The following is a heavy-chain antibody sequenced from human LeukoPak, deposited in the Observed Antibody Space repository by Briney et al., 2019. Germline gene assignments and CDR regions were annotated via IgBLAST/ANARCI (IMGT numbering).Heavy chain of an antibody. CDR2: ISGSGGSA. CDR3: AKVLEGYCSSASYQIFDY. D-gene: IGHD2-2*01. V-gene: IGHV3-23*01. J-gene: IGHJ4*02. CDR1: GFTFTSYA. Sequence: GGSLRLSCAASGFTFTSYAINWVRQAPGKGLEWVSAISGSGGSAYYADSVKGRFTISRDNSKNTLFLQMDSLRAEDTAVYYCAKVLEGYCSSASYQIFDYWGQGTLVTVSS.